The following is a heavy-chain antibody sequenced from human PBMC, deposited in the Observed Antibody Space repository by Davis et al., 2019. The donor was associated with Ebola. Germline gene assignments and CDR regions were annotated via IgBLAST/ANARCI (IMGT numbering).Heavy chain of an antibody. Sequence: GESLKISCAASGFPFSSYSMNWVRQAPGKGLEWVSYISSSSSTIYYADSVKGRFTISRDNAKNSLYLQMNSLRDEDTAVYYCARAIYYHYYGMDVWGKGTTVTVSS. CDR3: ARAIYYHYYGMDV. CDR1: GFPFSSYS. V-gene: IGHV3-48*02. CDR2: ISSSSSTI. J-gene: IGHJ6*04.